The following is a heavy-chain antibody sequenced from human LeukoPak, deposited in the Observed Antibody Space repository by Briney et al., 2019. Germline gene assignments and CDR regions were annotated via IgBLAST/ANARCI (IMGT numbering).Heavy chain of an antibody. V-gene: IGHV3-64D*06. CDR2: ISSNGGST. CDR1: GFTFSRYA. J-gene: IGHJ4*02. D-gene: IGHD3-10*01. Sequence: AGGFLRLSCSASGFTFSRYAMHWVRQAPGKGLEYVSAISSNGGSTYYADSVKGRFTISRDNSRNTLHLQMSSLRVEDTAVYYCVKDSSSGSYFDYWGQGTLVTVSS. CDR3: VKDSSSGSYFDY.